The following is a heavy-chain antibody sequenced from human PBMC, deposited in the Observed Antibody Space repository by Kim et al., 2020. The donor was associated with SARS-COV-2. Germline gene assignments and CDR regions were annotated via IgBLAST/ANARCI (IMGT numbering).Heavy chain of an antibody. J-gene: IGHJ4*02. CDR1: GYTFTTYY. CDR2: ISPGDDSR. Sequence: ASVKVSCKASGYTFTTYYIHWMRQAPGQGLEWMGRISPGDDSRHTSPNFPARLTMTSDTSTNTVYMDLYSLTSEDTAIYYCVREMSGGYFDDWGQGTLVTVSS. CDR3: VREMSGGYFDD. D-gene: IGHD2-8*02. V-gene: IGHV1-46*01.